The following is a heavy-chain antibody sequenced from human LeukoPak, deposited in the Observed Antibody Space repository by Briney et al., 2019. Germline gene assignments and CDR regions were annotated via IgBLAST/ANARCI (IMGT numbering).Heavy chain of an antibody. CDR1: GYTFTGYY. D-gene: IGHD6-13*01. V-gene: IGHV1-2*02. CDR3: ASQSSSSGGFRLGY. J-gene: IGHJ4*02. CDR2: INPNSGGT. Sequence: GASVKVSCKASGYTFTGYYMHWVRQAPGQGLEWMGWINPNSGGTNYAQKFQGRVTMTRDTSTSTAYMELSSLRSEDTAVYYCASQSSSSGGFRLGYWGQGTLVTVSS.